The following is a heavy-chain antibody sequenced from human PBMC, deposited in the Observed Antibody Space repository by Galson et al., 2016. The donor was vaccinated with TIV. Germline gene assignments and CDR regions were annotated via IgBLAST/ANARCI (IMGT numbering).Heavy chain of an antibody. CDR2: INHRGKT. Sequence: ETLSLTCSVSVSDYSIDNDYYWAWIRQPPGKGLEWLGTINHRGKTYDNPSLKSRMTMSVDTSKNQFSLKLNSVTATDTALYFCARQVGFGKWYFDSWGQGTLVTVSS. D-gene: IGHD3-3*01. V-gene: IGHV4-38-2*01. J-gene: IGHJ4*02. CDR1: VSDYSIDNDYY. CDR3: ARQVGFGKWYFDS.